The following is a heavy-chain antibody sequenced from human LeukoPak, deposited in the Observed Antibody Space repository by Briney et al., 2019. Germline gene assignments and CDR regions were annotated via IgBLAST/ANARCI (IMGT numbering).Heavy chain of an antibody. CDR3: ARVLSGY. D-gene: IGHD3-16*02. V-gene: IGHV3-30*04. CDR1: GFTFRSYA. Sequence: GGSLRLSCAASGFTFRSYAMHWVRQAPGKGLEWVSVISYDGSNKYYADSVKGRFTISRDNSKNTLYLQMNSLRAEDTAVYYCARVLSGYWCQGTLVTVSS. J-gene: IGHJ4*02. CDR2: ISYDGSNK.